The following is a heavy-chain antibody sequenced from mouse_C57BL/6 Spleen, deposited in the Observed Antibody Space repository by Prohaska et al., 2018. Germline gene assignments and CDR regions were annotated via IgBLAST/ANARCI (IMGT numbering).Heavy chain of an antibody. CDR2: IRSKSSNYAT. Sequence: EVQLVESGGGFVQPKGSLKLSCAASGFTFNTYAMHWVRQAPGKGLDWVASIRSKSSNYATYYADSVKDRFTISRDDSQSMLYLQMNNLKTEDTAMYYCVRVYDGYFGGFAYWSQETLISVSA. CDR3: VRVYDGYFGGFAY. D-gene: IGHD2-3*01. J-gene: IGHJ3*01. V-gene: IGHV10-3*01. CDR1: GFTFNTYA.